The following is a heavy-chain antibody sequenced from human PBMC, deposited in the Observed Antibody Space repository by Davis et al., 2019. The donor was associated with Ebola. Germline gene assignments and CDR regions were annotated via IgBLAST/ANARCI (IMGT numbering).Heavy chain of an antibody. J-gene: IGHJ4*02. V-gene: IGHV1-69*10. Sequence: SVKVSCKASGGTFSSYAISWVRQAPGQGLEWMGGIIPILGIANYAQKFQGRVTITADKSTSTAYMELSSLRSEDTAVYYCARGGLVVLRFLEWSLHLDYWGQGTLVTVSS. CDR1: GGTFSSYA. D-gene: IGHD3-3*01. CDR3: ARGGLVVLRFLEWSLHLDY. CDR2: IIPILGIA.